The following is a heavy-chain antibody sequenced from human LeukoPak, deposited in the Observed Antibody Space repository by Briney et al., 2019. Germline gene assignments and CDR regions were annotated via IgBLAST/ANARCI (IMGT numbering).Heavy chain of an antibody. D-gene: IGHD2-2*01. Sequence: SETLSLTCTVSGGSISSRNYYWGWIRQPPGKGLEWIGSIYYSGSAYYNASLKSRVTISVDTSKNQFSLKLSSVTAADTAVYYCARADYYQLNWFDPRGQGTQLTVSS. V-gene: IGHV4-39*07. J-gene: IGHJ5*02. CDR3: ARADYYQLNWFDP. CDR1: GGSISSRNYY. CDR2: IYYSGSA.